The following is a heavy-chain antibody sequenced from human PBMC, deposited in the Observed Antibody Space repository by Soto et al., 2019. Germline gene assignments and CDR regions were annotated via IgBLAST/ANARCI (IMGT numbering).Heavy chain of an antibody. Sequence: QVQLVQSGAEVKKPGASVKVSCKASGYTFTSYDINWVRQATGQGLEWMGWMNPNSGNTGYAQKFQGRVTMTRNTSISTAYMELSSLRSEDTAVYYCARGYYCSGGSCYSPFAYWGQGTLVTVSS. V-gene: IGHV1-8*01. J-gene: IGHJ4*02. CDR3: ARGYYCSGGSCYSPFAY. CDR2: MNPNSGNT. CDR1: GYTFTSYD. D-gene: IGHD2-15*01.